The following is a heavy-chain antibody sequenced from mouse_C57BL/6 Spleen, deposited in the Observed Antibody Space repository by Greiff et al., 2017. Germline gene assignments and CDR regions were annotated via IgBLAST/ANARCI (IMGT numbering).Heavy chain of an antibody. CDR3: ARHESYYYGSSSFDY. J-gene: IGHJ2*01. CDR2: FYPGSGSI. D-gene: IGHD1-1*01. Sequence: VKLQESGAELVKPGASVKLSCKASGYTFTEYTIHWVKQRSGQGLEWIGWFYPGSGSIKYNEKFKDKATLTADKSSSTVYMELSRVTSEDSAVYFCARHESYYYGSSSFDYWGQGTTLTVSS. CDR1: GYTFTEYT. V-gene: IGHV1-62-2*01.